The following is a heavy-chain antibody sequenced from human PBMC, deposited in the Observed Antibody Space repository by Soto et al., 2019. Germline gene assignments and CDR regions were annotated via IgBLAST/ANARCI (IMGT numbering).Heavy chain of an antibody. CDR1: GFTFSDSW. J-gene: IGHJ3*02. CDR2: ISSSGGNT. Sequence: EVQLVESGGGLVQPGGSLRLSCTASGFTFSDSWMTWVRQAPGKGLEWVSTISSSGGNTYYTDSVKGRFTISRDNSKNTLYLQMNSLRAEDTAIYYCAKRPTSTGFGDPFDIWGQGTMVTVSS. CDR3: AKRPTSTGFGDPFDI. D-gene: IGHD3-10*01. V-gene: IGHV3-23*04.